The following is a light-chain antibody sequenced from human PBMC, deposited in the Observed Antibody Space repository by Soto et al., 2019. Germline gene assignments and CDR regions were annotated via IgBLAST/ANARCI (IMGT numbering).Light chain of an antibody. CDR1: SGSVSTSYY. CDR3: VLYMGSGIPV. J-gene: IGLJ2*01. V-gene: IGLV8-61*01. Sequence: QAVVTQEPSFSVSPGGTVTLTCGLSSGSVSTSYYPSWYQQTPGQAPRTLIYSTNTRSSGVPDRFSGSILGNKAALTITGAQADDESVYYCVLYMGSGIPVFGGGTKVTVL. CDR2: STN.